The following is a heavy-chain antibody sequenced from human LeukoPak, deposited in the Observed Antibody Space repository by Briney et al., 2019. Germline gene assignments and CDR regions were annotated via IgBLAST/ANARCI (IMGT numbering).Heavy chain of an antibody. D-gene: IGHD3-22*01. J-gene: IGHJ3*02. Sequence: GGSLRLSRAASGFTFSSYPMSWVRQAPGKGLGWVSVISGSGRTYYADSVKGRFTISRDSSQNTLYLQMNNLGAEDTAVYYCAREYYDNSGGEDAFDIWGPGTMVTVSS. V-gene: IGHV3-23*01. CDR1: GFTFSSYP. CDR2: ISGSGRT. CDR3: AREYYDNSGGEDAFDI.